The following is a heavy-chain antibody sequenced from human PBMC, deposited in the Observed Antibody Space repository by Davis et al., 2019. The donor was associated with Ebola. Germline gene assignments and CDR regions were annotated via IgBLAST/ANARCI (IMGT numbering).Heavy chain of an antibody. Sequence: GESLKISCAASGFVFSSYVMSWVRRAPGKGLEWVSTLGLSGDTYYADSVKGRFTISRDNSMNTLHLQMNSLRVEDTAIYYCAKDNRNIWSEVWGQGTMVTVSS. CDR3: AKDNRNIWSEV. D-gene: IGHD2/OR15-2a*01. CDR2: LGLSGDT. CDR1: GFVFSSYV. V-gene: IGHV3-23*01. J-gene: IGHJ3*01.